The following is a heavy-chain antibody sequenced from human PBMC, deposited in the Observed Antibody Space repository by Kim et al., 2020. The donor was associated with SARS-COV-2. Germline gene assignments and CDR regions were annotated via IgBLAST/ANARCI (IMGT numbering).Heavy chain of an antibody. V-gene: IGHV4-34*01. Sequence: SETLSLTCAVYGGSFSGYYWSWIRQPPGKGLEWIGEINHSGSTNYNPSLKSRVTISVDTSKNQFSLKLSSVTAADTAVYYCARGRFSPHIVVAPNPGVFQHWGQGTLVTVSS. CDR1: GGSFSGYY. D-gene: IGHD2-21*01. CDR3: ARGRFSPHIVVAPNPGVFQH. CDR2: INHSGST. J-gene: IGHJ1*01.